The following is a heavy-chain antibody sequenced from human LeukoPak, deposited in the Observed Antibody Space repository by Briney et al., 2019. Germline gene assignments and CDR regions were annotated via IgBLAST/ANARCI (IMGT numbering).Heavy chain of an antibody. Sequence: ASVKVSCKASGYTFTSYGISWVGQARGQGGEWMGWISAYNGKTKYAKKLQGRVTMTTDTSTSTAYMELRSLRSDDTAVYYCAREAIFYYYDSSGRYYFDYWGQGTLVTVSS. V-gene: IGHV1-18*01. CDR3: AREAIFYYYDSSGRYYFDY. CDR1: GYTFTSYG. J-gene: IGHJ4*02. D-gene: IGHD3-22*01. CDR2: ISAYNGKT.